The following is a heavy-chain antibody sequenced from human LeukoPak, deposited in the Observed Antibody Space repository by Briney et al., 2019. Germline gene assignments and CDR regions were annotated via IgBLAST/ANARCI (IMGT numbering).Heavy chain of an antibody. CDR2: IYSGGTT. CDR1: GLTVNSNY. J-gene: IGHJ4*02. V-gene: IGHV3-53*01. D-gene: IGHD5-24*01. Sequence: RGSLRLSCAASGLTVNSNYMNWVRQAPGKGLQWVSVIYSGGTTYYADSVKGRFTISRDNSKNTLYLQMNSLRAEDTAVYYCARALLVRNGYNYSPNYFDYWGQGTLVTVSS. CDR3: ARALLVRNGYNYSPNYFDY.